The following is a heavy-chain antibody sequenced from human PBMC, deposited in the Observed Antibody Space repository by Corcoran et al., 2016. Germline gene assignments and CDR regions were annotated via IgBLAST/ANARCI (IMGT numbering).Heavy chain of an antibody. D-gene: IGHD6-19*01. V-gene: IGHV1-24*01. J-gene: IGHJ4*02. Sequence: QVQLVQSGAEVKKPGASVKVSCKVSGYTLTELSMHWVRRAPGKGLEWMGGFDPEDGETIYAQKFQGRVTMTEDTSTDTAYMELSSLSSEDTAVYYCTTEWSGWYGLILWGQGTLVTVSS. CDR3: TTEWSGWYGLIL. CDR1: GYTLTELS. CDR2: FDPEDGET.